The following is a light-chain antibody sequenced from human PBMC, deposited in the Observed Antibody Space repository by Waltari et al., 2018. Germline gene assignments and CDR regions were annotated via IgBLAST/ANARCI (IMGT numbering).Light chain of an antibody. CDR1: SGHSSNI. V-gene: IGLV4-69*01. CDR3: ETGGHGTWV. CDR2: VNSAGSP. Sequence: QLVLTQSPSASASLGASVKLTCTLSSGHSSNILAWLQQQPGKGRRYLMQVNSAGSPRKGDGIPVRFSGSSSGAERYLTSSSRQSEDEADYYCETGGHGTWVFGGGTKLTVL. J-gene: IGLJ3*02.